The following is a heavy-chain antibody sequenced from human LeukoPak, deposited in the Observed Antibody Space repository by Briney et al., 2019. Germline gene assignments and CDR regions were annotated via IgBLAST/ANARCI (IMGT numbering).Heavy chain of an antibody. CDR1: GGSISSTSYY. CDR3: ARDDYGDSNWFDP. CDR2: IYYSGTT. D-gene: IGHD4-17*01. J-gene: IGHJ5*02. Sequence: SETLSLTCTVSGGSISSTSYYWNRVRQPPGKGLEWIGCIYYSGTTYYNPSLKSRVTISVDTSKNHFSLRVSSVTAADTAVYYCARDDYGDSNWFDPWGQGTLVTVSS. V-gene: IGHV4-39*02.